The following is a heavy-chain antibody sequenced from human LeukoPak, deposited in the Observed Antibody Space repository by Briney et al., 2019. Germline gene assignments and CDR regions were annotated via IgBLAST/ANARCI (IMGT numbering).Heavy chain of an antibody. CDR3: ARYGYNYAFDI. Sequence: SETLSLTCTVSGGSISNSYWSWIRQPPGKGLEWIGDFFYSESTKNTNYNPSLQSRVTISRDTSKNQFSLKLSSVTAADTAVYYCARYGYNYAFDIWGQGTMVTVSS. J-gene: IGHJ3*02. D-gene: IGHD5-24*01. CDR1: GGSISNSY. CDR2: FFYSESTKNT. V-gene: IGHV4-59*13.